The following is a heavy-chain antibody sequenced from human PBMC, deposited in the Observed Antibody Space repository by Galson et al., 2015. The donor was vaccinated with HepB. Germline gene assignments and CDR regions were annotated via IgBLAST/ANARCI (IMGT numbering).Heavy chain of an antibody. CDR3: TRSAAIYLPTRSGYYYSTQPFDY. V-gene: IGHV3-7*01. CDR1: GFIFSTYW. D-gene: IGHD3-22*01. Sequence: SLRLSCAASGFIFSTYWMSWVRQAPGKGLEWVANIKEDGSEKQYVDSGKGRFTISRDNAKNSLYLQMNNLRVEDTAVYYCTRSAAIYLPTRSGYYYSTQPFDYWGQGALVTVSS. J-gene: IGHJ4*02. CDR2: IKEDGSEK.